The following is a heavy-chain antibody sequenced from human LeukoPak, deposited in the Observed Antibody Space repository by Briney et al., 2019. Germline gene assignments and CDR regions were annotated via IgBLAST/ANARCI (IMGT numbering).Heavy chain of an antibody. V-gene: IGHV1-69*05. CDR1: GGTFSSYA. CDR2: IIPIFGTA. J-gene: IGHJ4*02. D-gene: IGHD3-10*01. Sequence: SVRVSXKASGGTFSSYAISWVRQAPGQGLEWMGRIIPIFGTANYAQKFQGRVTITTDESTSTAYMELSSLRSEDTAVYYCARDTYYYGSGSYYSRNLLGYWGQGTLVTVSS. CDR3: ARDTYYYGSGSYYSRNLLGY.